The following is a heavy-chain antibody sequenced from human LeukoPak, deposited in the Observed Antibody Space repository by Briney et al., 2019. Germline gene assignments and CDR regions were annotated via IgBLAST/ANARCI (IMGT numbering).Heavy chain of an antibody. J-gene: IGHJ4*02. V-gene: IGHV3-9*01. CDR3: ATIQLWKFDY. Sequence: SLRLSCAASGFTFDDYAMHWVRQAPGKGLEWVSGISWNSGSIGYADSVKGRFTISRDNAKNSLYLQMNSLRAEDTAVYYCATIQLWKFDYWGQGTLVTVSS. CDR1: GFTFDDYA. D-gene: IGHD5-18*01. CDR2: ISWNSGSI.